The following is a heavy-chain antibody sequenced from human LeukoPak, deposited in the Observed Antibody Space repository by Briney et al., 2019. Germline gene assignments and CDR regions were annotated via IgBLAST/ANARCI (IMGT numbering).Heavy chain of an antibody. CDR2: IYPRDGST. CDR3: ARDQEGFDY. V-gene: IGHV1-46*01. J-gene: IGHJ4*02. CDR1: GYSFTSNY. Sequence: ASVKVSCKASGYSFTSNYIHWVRQAPGQGLEWMGMIYPRDGSTSYAQRFQDRVTVTRDTSTSTVHMELSGLRSEDTAVYYCARDQEGFDYWGQXTQVTVSS.